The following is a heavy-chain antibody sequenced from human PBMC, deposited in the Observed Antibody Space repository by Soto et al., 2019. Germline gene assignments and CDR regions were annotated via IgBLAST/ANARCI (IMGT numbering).Heavy chain of an antibody. J-gene: IGHJ4*02. CDR3: ARAHGDFDY. CDR1: CLTFIYYE. Sequence: GGSLRLSFASSCLTFIYYEMNWVRQAPWKGLEWVSYISNTGFTIYYADSVRGRFAISRDNAKNSLYLQMNSLGAGDTAVYYCARAHGDFDYWGQGTLVTVSS. CDR2: ISNTGFTI. D-gene: IGHD4-17*01. V-gene: IGHV3-48*03.